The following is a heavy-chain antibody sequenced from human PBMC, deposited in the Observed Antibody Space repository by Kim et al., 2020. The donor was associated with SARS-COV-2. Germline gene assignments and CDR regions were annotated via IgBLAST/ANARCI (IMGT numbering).Heavy chain of an antibody. Sequence: YNPSLKSRVTISVDTSKNQFSLKLSSVTAADTAVYYCARRRGGPPPRFDYWGQGTLVTVSS. CDR3: ARRRGGPPPRFDY. J-gene: IGHJ4*02. D-gene: IGHD3-16*01. V-gene: IGHV4-34*01.